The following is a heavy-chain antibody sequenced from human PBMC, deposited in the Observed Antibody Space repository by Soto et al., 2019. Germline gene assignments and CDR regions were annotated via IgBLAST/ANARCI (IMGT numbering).Heavy chain of an antibody. CDR2: IFSSGGT. J-gene: IGHJ5*02. CDR3: ARDQGVVVTADNWSAP. Sequence: SETLSLTCTVSGGSITDYAWVWIRKPAGKGLEWIGRIFSSGGTNYNPSLKGRITLSLDTPKNQFSLKLNSATATDTAVYFCARDQGVVVTADNWSAPWGQGTLVPVSS. V-gene: IGHV4-4*07. CDR1: GGSITDYA. D-gene: IGHD2-21*02.